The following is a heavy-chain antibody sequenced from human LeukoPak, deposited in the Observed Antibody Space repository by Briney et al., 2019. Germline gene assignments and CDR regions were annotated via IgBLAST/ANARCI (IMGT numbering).Heavy chain of an antibody. Sequence: SETLSLTCAVSGGSISSNNWWGWVRQPPGKGLEWIGEIYHSGSPNYNPSLKSRVTISVDKSRNHFSLNLSSVTAADTAVYYCATPSGTFYYLYAMDVWGQGTTVTVSS. J-gene: IGHJ6*02. CDR3: ATPSGTFYYLYAMDV. CDR1: GGSISSNNW. CDR2: IYHSGSP. V-gene: IGHV4-4*02. D-gene: IGHD3-10*01.